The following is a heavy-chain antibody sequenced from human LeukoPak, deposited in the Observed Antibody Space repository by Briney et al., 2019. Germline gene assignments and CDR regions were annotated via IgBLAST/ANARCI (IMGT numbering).Heavy chain of an antibody. CDR3: AASVSVGGLHGY. Sequence: PGRSLRLSCAASGFSFSDYYMTWIRQAPGKGLEWVSHISRGSGSSIYYADSVKGRFTISRDNAKNSLYLQMNSLRAEDTAVYYCAASVSVGGLHGYWGQGTLVTVSS. D-gene: IGHD3-10*01. CDR1: GFSFSDYY. CDR2: ISRGSGSSI. J-gene: IGHJ4*02. V-gene: IGHV3-11*01.